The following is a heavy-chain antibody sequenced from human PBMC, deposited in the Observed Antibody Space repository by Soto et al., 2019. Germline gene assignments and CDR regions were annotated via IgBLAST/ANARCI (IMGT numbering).Heavy chain of an antibody. Sequence: ASVKVSCKASGYTFSDYYLHWVRQAPGQGLEWMGWINPKSGATHYSQKFQGWVTRTRDTSISTANMEVSRLTSDDTAVYYCVRESSGYGGHNYYGMDVWGQGTTVTVSS. V-gene: IGHV1-2*04. CDR1: GYTFSDYY. CDR3: VRESSGYGGHNYYGMDV. D-gene: IGHD3-22*01. J-gene: IGHJ6*02. CDR2: INPKSGAT.